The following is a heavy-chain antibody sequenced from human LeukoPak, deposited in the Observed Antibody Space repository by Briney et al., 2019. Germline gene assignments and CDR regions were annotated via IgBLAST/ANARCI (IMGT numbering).Heavy chain of an antibody. CDR1: GFTFSDYY. D-gene: IGHD2-2*01. J-gene: IGHJ6*03. CDR3: ASQRLGYCSSTSCYEDYYYYMDV. Sequence: GGSLRLSCAASGFTFSDYYMSWIRQAPGKGLEWVSYISSSGSTIYYADSVKGRFTISRDNAKNSLYLQMNSLRAEDTAVYYCASQRLGYCSSTSCYEDYYYYMDVRGKGTTVTVSS. CDR2: ISSSGSTI. V-gene: IGHV3-11*04.